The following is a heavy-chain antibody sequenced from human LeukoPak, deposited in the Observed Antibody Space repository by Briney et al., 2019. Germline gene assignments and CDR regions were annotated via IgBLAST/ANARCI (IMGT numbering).Heavy chain of an antibody. CDR2: IDVSGGST. CDR1: GFTFISYA. V-gene: IGHV3-23*01. Sequence: GGSLRLSCAASGFTFISYAMAWVRQAPWKGLEWVSTIDVSGGSTYYADSVKGRFTISRDNSKNTLYLQMSSLRAEDTAVYYCAKVLYGDRGSSLDYWGQGTLVTVSS. CDR3: AKVLYGDRGSSLDY. J-gene: IGHJ4*02. D-gene: IGHD4-17*01.